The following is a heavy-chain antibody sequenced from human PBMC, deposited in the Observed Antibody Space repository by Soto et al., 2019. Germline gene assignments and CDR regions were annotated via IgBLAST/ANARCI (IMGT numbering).Heavy chain of an antibody. CDR2: IYHSGST. D-gene: IGHD3-10*01. CDR3: ARDTRPGSGSYYNVMERWFDP. Sequence: SETLSLTCTVSGGSISSGNYYWSWIRQHPGKGLEWIGYIYHSGSTNYNPSLKSRVTISVDTSKNQFSLKLSSVTAADTAVYYCARDTRPGSGSYYNVMERWFDPWGQGTLVTVSS. CDR1: GGSISSGNYY. J-gene: IGHJ5*02. V-gene: IGHV4-61*01.